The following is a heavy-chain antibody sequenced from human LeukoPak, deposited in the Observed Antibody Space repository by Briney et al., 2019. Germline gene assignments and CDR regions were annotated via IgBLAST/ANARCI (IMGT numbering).Heavy chain of an antibody. CDR3: ARTSIAAAGGII. D-gene: IGHD6-13*01. CDR2: IYYSGST. CDR1: GGSISSSSNN. V-gene: IGHV4-39*01. J-gene: IGHJ3*02. Sequence: PSETLSLTCTVSGGSISSSSNNGGWSRRPPGKGLEGIGSIYYSGSTYYNPSLKSRVTISVDTSKNQFSLKLSSVTAADTAVYYCARTSIAAAGGIIWGQGTMVTVSS.